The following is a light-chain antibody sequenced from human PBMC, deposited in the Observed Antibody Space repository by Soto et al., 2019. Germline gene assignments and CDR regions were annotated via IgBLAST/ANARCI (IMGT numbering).Light chain of an antibody. J-gene: IGLJ2*01. Sequence: QSALTQPASVSGSPGQSITISCTGTSSDVGGYNYVSWYQQHPGKAPKLMIYEVSNRPSGVSNRFSGSKSGNTASLTISGLQAEDEADYYCSSYTSSSTPVFGVGPKLTVL. V-gene: IGLV2-14*01. CDR3: SSYTSSSTPV. CDR2: EVS. CDR1: SSDVGGYNY.